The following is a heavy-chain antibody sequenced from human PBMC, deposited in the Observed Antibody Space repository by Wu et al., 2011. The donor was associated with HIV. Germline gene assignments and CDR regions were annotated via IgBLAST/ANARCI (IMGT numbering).Heavy chain of an antibody. D-gene: IGHD3-16*01. CDR2: IIPIFGTA. Sequence: QVQLVQSGPEVKKPGSSVKVSCKASGGTFSSYGISWVRQAPGQGLEWMGGIIPIFGTANYAQKFQGRVTITTDESTTTAYMELSSLRSEDTAVYYCATYYDFLWGSYKFKYWGQGTLVTVSS. V-gene: IGHV1-69*05. J-gene: IGHJ4*02. CDR3: ATYYDFLWGSYKFKY. CDR1: GGTFSSYG.